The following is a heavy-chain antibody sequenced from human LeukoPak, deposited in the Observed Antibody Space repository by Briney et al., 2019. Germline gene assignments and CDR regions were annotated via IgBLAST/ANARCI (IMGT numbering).Heavy chain of an antibody. Sequence: GGSLRLSCAASGFTFSTSWMSWVRQPPGKGLEWVANIKQDGSGKYYVDSVKGRFTISRDNAKNSLYLQMNSLRVEDTAVYYCARGGGADGRFGEFSDLDYWGQGTLVTVSS. D-gene: IGHD3-10*01. CDR3: ARGGGADGRFGEFSDLDY. J-gene: IGHJ4*02. CDR2: IKQDGSGK. CDR1: GFTFSTSW. V-gene: IGHV3-7*03.